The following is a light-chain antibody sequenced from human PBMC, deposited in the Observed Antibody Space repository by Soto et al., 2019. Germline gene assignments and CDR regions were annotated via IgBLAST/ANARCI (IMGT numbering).Light chain of an antibody. CDR3: AVWDGSLNGWV. Sequence: QSVLTQPPSASGTPGQRVTISCSGSSSNIGTNTVNWYQQFPGTAPELLIYSNDQRPSGVPDRFSGSKSGTSASLAIGGLQSDDEADYYCAVWDGSLNGWVFGGGTQPTVL. CDR1: SSNIGTNT. J-gene: IGLJ3*02. CDR2: SND. V-gene: IGLV1-44*01.